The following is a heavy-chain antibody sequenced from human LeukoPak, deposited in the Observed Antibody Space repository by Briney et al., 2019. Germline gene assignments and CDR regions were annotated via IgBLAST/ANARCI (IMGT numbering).Heavy chain of an antibody. J-gene: IGHJ4*02. V-gene: IGHV3-23*01. CDR1: GFTVSSNY. CDR2: ISNSGGST. Sequence: GSLRLSCAASGFTVSSNYMFWVRQAPGKGLEWVSVISNSGGSTFYADSVKGRFTISRDNSKNTLYLQMNSLRAEDTAVYYCAKRASGSGTSLYYFDYWGQGTLVTVSS. D-gene: IGHD3-10*01. CDR3: AKRASGSGTSLYYFDY.